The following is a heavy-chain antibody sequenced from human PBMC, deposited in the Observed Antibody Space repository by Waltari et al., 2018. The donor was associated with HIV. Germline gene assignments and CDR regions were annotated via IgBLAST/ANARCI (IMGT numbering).Heavy chain of an antibody. CDR3: ARVGGKQLVLNFDY. CDR1: GFTFNTYS. Sequence: EVQLVESGGGLVIPGGSLRLSCAASGFTFNTYSMNWVRQAPGKGLEGVSSISSDSSYRYYPDALKGRFTVSRDNAKNSLYLQMNSLRAEDTAVYYCARVGGKQLVLNFDYWGQGTLVTVSS. V-gene: IGHV3-21*01. CDR2: ISSDSSYR. J-gene: IGHJ4*02. D-gene: IGHD6-6*01.